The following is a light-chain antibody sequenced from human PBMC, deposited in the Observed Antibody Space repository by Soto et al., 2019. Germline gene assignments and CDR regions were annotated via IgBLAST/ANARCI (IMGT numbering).Light chain of an antibody. CDR3: QSYDTGLSGLV. Sequence: QSVLTQPPSVSGAPGQRVTISCTGSSSNFGAGYDVHWYQRLPGTAPKLLIYNNNNRPSGVPDRFSSSKSDTSASPAITGLQAEDEADYYCQSYDTGLSGLVFGGGTKVTVL. V-gene: IGLV1-40*01. CDR1: SSNFGAGYD. J-gene: IGLJ2*01. CDR2: NNN.